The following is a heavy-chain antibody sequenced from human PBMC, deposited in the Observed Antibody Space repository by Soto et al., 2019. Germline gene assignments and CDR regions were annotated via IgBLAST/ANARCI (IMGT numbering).Heavy chain of an antibody. J-gene: IGHJ4*02. CDR2: IGYDGNNI. V-gene: IGHV3-30*18. CDR1: GFTFTDHG. D-gene: IGHD4-17*01. Sequence: QVQLVESGGGVVQPGRSLRLSCEASGFTFTDHGMHWVRQAPGKGLEWVAVIGYDGNNIYYGDSVKGRFTISRDNSKNTLYLQMNSLRSEDTAVYYCANEGYGDYEGSFDYWGQGTLVTVSS. CDR3: ANEGYGDYEGSFDY.